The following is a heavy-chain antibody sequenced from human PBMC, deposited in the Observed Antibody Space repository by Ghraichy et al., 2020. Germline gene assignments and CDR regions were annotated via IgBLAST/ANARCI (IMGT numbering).Heavy chain of an antibody. D-gene: IGHD3-22*01. Sequence: GGSLRLSCAASGFTFSRYSMNWVRQAPGKGLEWISYISGSSSTIYYADSVKGRFTISRDNAKNSLYLQMNSLRDEDTAVYYCARDSTDSSGYYPYWYFDLWGRGTLVTASS. CDR1: GFTFSRYS. J-gene: IGHJ2*01. CDR2: ISGSSSTI. V-gene: IGHV3-48*02. CDR3: ARDSTDSSGYYPYWYFDL.